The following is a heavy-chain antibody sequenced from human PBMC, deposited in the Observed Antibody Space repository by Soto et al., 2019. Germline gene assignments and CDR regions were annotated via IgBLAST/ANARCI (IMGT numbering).Heavy chain of an antibody. J-gene: IGHJ6*02. D-gene: IGHD5-18*01. CDR1: GFTVRSYG. CDR2: ISYDGSNK. V-gene: IGHV3-30*18. Sequence: QVQLVESGGGVVQPGRSLRLSCAATGFTVRSYGMHWVRQAPGTGLEWVSVISYDGSNKYNADSVKGRFTISRDNSKNPLYLQMNSLRAEDTAVYYCAKDWGYSYDYYYYGMDVWGQGTTVTVSS. CDR3: AKDWGYSYDYYYYGMDV.